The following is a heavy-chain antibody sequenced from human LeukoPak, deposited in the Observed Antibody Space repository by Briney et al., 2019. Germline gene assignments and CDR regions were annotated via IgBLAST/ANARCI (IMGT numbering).Heavy chain of an antibody. CDR1: GFTFSRYS. D-gene: IGHD3-16*01. J-gene: IGHJ4*02. Sequence: TGRSLRLSCAASGFTFSRYSMHWVRQAPGKGLVWVSHVNSDGSGTDYADSVKGRFTISRDNAKNTLYLQMNSLRVEDTAVYYCVCLGLGGLSLDWGQGTLVTVSS. CDR3: VCLGLGGLSLD. CDR2: VNSDGSGT. V-gene: IGHV3-74*01.